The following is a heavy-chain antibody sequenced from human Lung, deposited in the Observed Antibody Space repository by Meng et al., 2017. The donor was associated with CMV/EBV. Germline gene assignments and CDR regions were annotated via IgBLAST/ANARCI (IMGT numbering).Heavy chain of an antibody. CDR2: IDSDGRDI. CDR1: GFTLRRYW. CDR3: ARGVAESLGWAMGY. J-gene: IGHJ4*02. D-gene: IGHD2-8*01. V-gene: IGHV3-74*03. Sequence: EVQLAESGGGLVQPGGSLRLSCAVSGFTLRRYWMHWVRQAPGKGLEWVSRIDSDGRDITYADSVRGRFTISRDDAKNTLYLQMNSLRVEDTAAYYCARGVAESLGWAMGYCGQGTLCNVSS.